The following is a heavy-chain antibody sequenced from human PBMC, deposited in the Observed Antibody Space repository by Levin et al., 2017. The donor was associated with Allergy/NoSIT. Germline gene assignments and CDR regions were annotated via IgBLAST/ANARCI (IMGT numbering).Heavy chain of an antibody. CDR2: IFYNGNT. CDR3: ARHFGEHSYGFFDY. V-gene: IGHV4-59*08. D-gene: IGHD5-18*01. CDR1: DGSITDFH. Sequence: PSETLSLTCSASDGSITDFHWSWIRQPPGKGLEHIGYIFYNGNTEYNPSLVSRVTVSPDTSKNQFSLKLSSATAPDTAVYYCARHFGEHSYGFFDYWGRGTLVTVSS. J-gene: IGHJ4*02.